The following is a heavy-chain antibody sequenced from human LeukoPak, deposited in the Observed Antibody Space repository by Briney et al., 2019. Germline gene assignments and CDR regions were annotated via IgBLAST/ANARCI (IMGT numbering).Heavy chain of an antibody. Sequence: SETLSLTCTVSGGSISNYYWSWIRQPPGKGLEWIGYIYDSGNTKYNPSLKSRVTISVDTSKNQFSLKLSSVTAADTAVYYCARGGYYGSGNDFRFDPWGQGTLVTVSS. D-gene: IGHD3-10*01. CDR3: ARGGYYGSGNDFRFDP. CDR1: GGSISNYY. CDR2: IYDSGNT. V-gene: IGHV4-59*01. J-gene: IGHJ5*02.